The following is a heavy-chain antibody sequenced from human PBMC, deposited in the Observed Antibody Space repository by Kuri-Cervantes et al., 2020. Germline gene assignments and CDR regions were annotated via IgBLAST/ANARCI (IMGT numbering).Heavy chain of an antibody. J-gene: IGHJ6*02. V-gene: IGHV3-21*01. D-gene: IGHD3-16*01. CDR3: ASEGGEIGYGMDV. Sequence: ETLSLTCAASGFTFSSYSMNWVRQAPGKGLEWVSSISSSSSYIYYAGSVKGRFTISRDNAKNSLYLQMNSLRAEDTAVYYCASEGGEIGYGMDVWGQGTTVTVSS. CDR1: GFTFSSYS. CDR2: ISSSSSYI.